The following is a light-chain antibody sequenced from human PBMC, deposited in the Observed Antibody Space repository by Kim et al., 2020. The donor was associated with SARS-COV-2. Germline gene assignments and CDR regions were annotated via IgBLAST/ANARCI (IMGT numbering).Light chain of an antibody. V-gene: IGKV1-5*03. J-gene: IGKJ2*01. CDR1: QSISSW. CDR2: KAS. CDR3: QQYNSYSPYT. Sequence: ASVGDRVTIPCRASQSISSWLAWYQQKPGKAPKLLIYKASSLESGVPSRFSGSGSGTEFTLTISSLQPDDFATYYCQQYNSYSPYTFGQGTKLEI.